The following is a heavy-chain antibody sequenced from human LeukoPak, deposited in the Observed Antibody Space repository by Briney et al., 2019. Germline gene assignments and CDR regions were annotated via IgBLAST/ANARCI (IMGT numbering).Heavy chain of an antibody. Sequence: PGGSLSLSCAASGFTFSNAWLSWIRQPPGKGLEWVGRIKSKTDGGTTDYAAPVKGRFTVSRDDSKNTLYLQMNSLKTEDTAMYYCTTMTRSLWGQGTMVTVSS. CDR3: TTMTRSL. CDR1: GFTFSNAW. D-gene: IGHD3-10*01. V-gene: IGHV3-15*01. CDR2: IKSKTDGGTT. J-gene: IGHJ3*01.